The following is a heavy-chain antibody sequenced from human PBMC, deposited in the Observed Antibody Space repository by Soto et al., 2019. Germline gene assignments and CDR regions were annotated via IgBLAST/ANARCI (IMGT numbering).Heavy chain of an antibody. V-gene: IGHV4-34*01. Sequence: SETLSLTCAVYGGSFSGYYWSWIRQPPGKGLEWIGEINHSGSTNYNPSLKSRVTISVDTSKNQFSLKLSSVTAADTAVYYCAGGAPGYCSGGSCYSDWGQGTLVTVSS. CDR1: GGSFSGYY. CDR3: AGGAPGYCSGGSCYSD. D-gene: IGHD2-15*01. J-gene: IGHJ4*02. CDR2: INHSGST.